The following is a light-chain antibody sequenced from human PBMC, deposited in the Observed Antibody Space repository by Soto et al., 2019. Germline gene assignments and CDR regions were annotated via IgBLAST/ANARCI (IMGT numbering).Light chain of an antibody. CDR2: KAS. J-gene: IGKJ1*01. Sequence: DIQMTQSPSTLSAFVGDRFTITCRASHSISGLLAWYQQKPGKAPKLLIYKASSLESGVPSRFSGSGSGTEFTLTISSLQPDDFATYYCQQYNTYSKTFGQGTKVDIK. CDR3: QQYNTYSKT. CDR1: HSISGL. V-gene: IGKV1-5*03.